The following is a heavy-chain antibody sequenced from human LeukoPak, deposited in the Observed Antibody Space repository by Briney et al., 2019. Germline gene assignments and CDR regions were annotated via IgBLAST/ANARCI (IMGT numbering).Heavy chain of an antibody. CDR1: GFTVSSNY. V-gene: IGHV3-53*01. CDR2: IYSSGST. CDR3: ASRIATAGSVDY. D-gene: IGHD6-13*01. Sequence: GGSLRLSCAASGFTVSSNYMSWVRQAPGKGLEWVSVIYSSGSTYYADSVKGRFTISRDNSKNTLHLQMSTLRAEDTAVYYCASRIATAGSVDYWGQGTLVTVSS. J-gene: IGHJ4*02.